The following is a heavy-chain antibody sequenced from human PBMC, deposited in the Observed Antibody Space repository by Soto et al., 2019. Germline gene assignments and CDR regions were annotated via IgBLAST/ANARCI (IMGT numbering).Heavy chain of an antibody. J-gene: IGHJ5*02. D-gene: IGHD6-13*01. CDR2: IYPGDSDT. V-gene: IGHV5-51*01. CDR1: GYSFTSYW. CDR3: ARGQQLVSRVSNWFDP. Sequence: GESLKISCKGSGYSFTSYWIGWVRQMPGKGLEWMGIIYPGDSDTRYSPSFQGQVTISADKSISTAYLQWSSLKASDTAMYYCARGQQLVSRVSNWFDPWGQGTLVTVSS.